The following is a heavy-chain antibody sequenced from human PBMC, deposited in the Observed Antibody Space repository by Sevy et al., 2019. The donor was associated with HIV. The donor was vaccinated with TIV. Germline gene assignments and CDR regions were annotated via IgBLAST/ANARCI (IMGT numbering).Heavy chain of an antibody. V-gene: IGHV3-15*01. CDR2: IKSKTDGGTG. CDR3: TTGDPYNRYGYMRPYFFDY. CDR1: GFTFTNTW. D-gene: IGHD5-18*01. J-gene: IGHJ4*02. Sequence: GGSLRLSCAASGFTFTNTWMSWVRQAPGKGLEWVGRIKSKTDGGTGDYAAPVKGRFSISRDDSKNTLYLQMNSLKTEDTAVYYCTTGDPYNRYGYMRPYFFDYWGPGTLVTVS.